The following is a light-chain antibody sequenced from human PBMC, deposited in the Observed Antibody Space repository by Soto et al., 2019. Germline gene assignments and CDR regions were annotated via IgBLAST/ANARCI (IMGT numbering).Light chain of an antibody. CDR1: HNIERW. J-gene: IGKJ1*01. CDR3: QQFAISTT. V-gene: IGKV1-5*01. Sequence: IQMAQSPSNLSASVGDRVTITCRASHNIERWMAWYQQKPGKAPSLLIFDASTLHSGVPSRFSGSGSGTDFTLTISSLQPDDFATYYCQQFAISTTFGQGTKVDIK. CDR2: DAS.